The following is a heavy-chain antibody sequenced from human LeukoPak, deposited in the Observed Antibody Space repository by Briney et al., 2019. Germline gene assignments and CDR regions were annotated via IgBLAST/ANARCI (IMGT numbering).Heavy chain of an antibody. D-gene: IGHD1-14*01. CDR3: ACSPVNYYYYGMGV. J-gene: IGHJ6*02. Sequence: GGSLRLSCAASGFTFSSYAMSWVRQAPGKGLEWVSAISGSGGSRYYADSVKGRFTISRDNSKNTLYLQMNSLRAEDTAVYYCACSPVNYYYYGMGVWGQGTTVTDSS. CDR1: GFTFSSYA. CDR2: ISGSGGSR. V-gene: IGHV3-23*01.